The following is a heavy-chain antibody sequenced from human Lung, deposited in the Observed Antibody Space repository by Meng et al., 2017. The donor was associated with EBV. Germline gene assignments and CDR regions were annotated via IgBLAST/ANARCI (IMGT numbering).Heavy chain of an antibody. CDR3: ARGITMVRGVPGHWFDP. V-gene: IGHV4-30-2*01. J-gene: IGHJ5*02. CDR2: IYHSGST. D-gene: IGHD3-10*01. CDR1: GGSSSSGGYS. Sequence: LKEPRSVLCKPSQTLSLTCAVSGGSSSSGGYSWSWIRQPPGKGLEWIGYIYHSGSTYYNPSLKSRVTISVDRSKNQFSLKLSSVTAADTAVYYCARGITMVRGVPGHWFDPWGQGTLVTVSS.